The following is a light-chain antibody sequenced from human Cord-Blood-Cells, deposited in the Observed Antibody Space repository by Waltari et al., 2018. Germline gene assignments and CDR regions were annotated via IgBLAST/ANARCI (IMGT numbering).Light chain of an antibody. CDR2: GAA. CDR1: QSVSSN. J-gene: IGKJ1*01. V-gene: IGKV3-15*01. Sequence: EIVMTQSPATLSVSPGERATLSCSASQSVSSNLAWYQQQPGQAPRLLIYGAATRATGIPARFSGSGSGKEFTLTISSLQSEDFEVYYCQQYNNWWTFGQGTKVEIK. CDR3: QQYNNWWT.